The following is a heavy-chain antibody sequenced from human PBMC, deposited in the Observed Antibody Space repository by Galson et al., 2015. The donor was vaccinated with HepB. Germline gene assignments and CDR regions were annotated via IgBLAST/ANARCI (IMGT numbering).Heavy chain of an antibody. CDR1: GDSVSNNSAA. Sequence: CAISGDSVSNNSAAWNWIRQSPSRGLEWLGRTYYRSKWYNDYAISVKSRITINPDTSKNQFSLQLNSVTPEDTAVYYCARVRLPSGPTGWYFDLWGRGTLVTVSS. V-gene: IGHV6-1*01. D-gene: IGHD6-19*01. J-gene: IGHJ2*01. CDR2: TYYRSKWYN. CDR3: ARVRLPSGPTGWYFDL.